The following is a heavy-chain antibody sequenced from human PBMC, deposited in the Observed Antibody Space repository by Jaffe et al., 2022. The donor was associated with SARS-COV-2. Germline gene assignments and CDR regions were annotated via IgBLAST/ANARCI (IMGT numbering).Heavy chain of an antibody. CDR3: TRDPSDGYNYFAN. D-gene: IGHD5-12*01. CDR2: ISYDGTNE. CDR1: GITFSRYA. V-gene: IGHV3-30-3*01. Sequence: QVQLVESGGGVVQPGRSLRLSCAASGITFSRYAMHWVRQAPGKGLEWVALISYDGTNEYYADSVKGRISISRDNSKNTLYLQMSSLRAEDTAVYYCTRDPSDGYNYFANWGQGTLVTVSS. J-gene: IGHJ4*02.